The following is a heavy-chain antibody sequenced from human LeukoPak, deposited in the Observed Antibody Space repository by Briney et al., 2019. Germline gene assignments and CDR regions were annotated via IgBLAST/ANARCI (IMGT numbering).Heavy chain of an antibody. D-gene: IGHD4-23*01. CDR1: GGSISSYY. Sequence: SETLSLTCTVSGGSISSYYWSWIRQPPGKGLEWIGYIYYSGSTNYNPSLKSRVTISVDTSKNQFSLKLSSVTAADTAVYYCARAASDYGGNYYYYYYMDVWGKGTTVTISS. CDR2: IYYSGST. J-gene: IGHJ6*03. CDR3: ARAASDYGGNYYYYYYMDV. V-gene: IGHV4-59*01.